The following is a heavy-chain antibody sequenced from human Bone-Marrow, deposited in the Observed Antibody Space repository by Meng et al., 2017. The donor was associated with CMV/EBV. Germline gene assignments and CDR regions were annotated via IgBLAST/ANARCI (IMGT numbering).Heavy chain of an antibody. CDR2: IIPILGIA. CDR1: GGTFSSYA. D-gene: IGHD2-2*01. Sequence: SVKVSCKASGGTFSSYAISWVRQAPGQGLEWMGGIIPILGIANYAQKFQGRVTIPADKHTSTAYMELSRLRSEETAGYYCATLNQGGYELYYWGQGTLVTVSS. V-gene: IGHV1-69*10. J-gene: IGHJ4*02. CDR3: ATLNQGGYELYY.